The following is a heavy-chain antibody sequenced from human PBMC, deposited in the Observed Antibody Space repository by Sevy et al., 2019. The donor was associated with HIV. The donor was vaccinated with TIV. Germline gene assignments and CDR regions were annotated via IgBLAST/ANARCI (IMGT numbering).Heavy chain of an antibody. Sequence: GGSLRLSCIASGFTFSSYWMSWVRQTPGKGLEWVANIKQDGTEKNYVDSVKGRFTISRDNAQKSVYLQMNSLRAEDTAVYYCARERLRLVYGGQGTLVTVSS. D-gene: IGHD5-12*01. CDR2: IKQDGTEK. CDR3: ARERLRLVY. J-gene: IGHJ4*02. CDR1: GFTFSSYW. V-gene: IGHV3-7*01.